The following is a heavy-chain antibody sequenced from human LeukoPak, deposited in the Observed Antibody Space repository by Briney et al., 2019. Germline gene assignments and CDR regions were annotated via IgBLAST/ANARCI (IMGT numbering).Heavy chain of an antibody. CDR2: MNPNTGNT. D-gene: IGHD4-17*01. J-gene: IGHJ5*02. CDR1: GGTFSSYA. V-gene: IGHV1-8*02. Sequence: EASVKVSCKASGGTFSSYAISWVRQASGQGLEWMGWMNPNTGNTGYAQKFQGRVTMTRDTSTSTAYMELRNLRSEDTAVYFCARSRYGDYSPWGQGTLVIVSS. CDR3: ARSRYGDYSP.